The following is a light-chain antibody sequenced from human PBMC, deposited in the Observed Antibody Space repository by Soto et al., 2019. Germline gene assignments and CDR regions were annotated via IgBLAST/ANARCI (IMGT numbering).Light chain of an antibody. CDR3: QQYGDLPLT. J-gene: IGKJ4*01. CDR1: QSVSSSY. V-gene: IGKV3-20*01. CDR2: GAS. Sequence: EIVLTQSPGTLSLSPGERATLSCRASQSVSSSYLAWYQQKPGQAPRLLIYGASSSATGIPDRFSGSGSGTDFILTISRLEPEDFAVYYCQQYGDLPLTFGGGTKVDIK.